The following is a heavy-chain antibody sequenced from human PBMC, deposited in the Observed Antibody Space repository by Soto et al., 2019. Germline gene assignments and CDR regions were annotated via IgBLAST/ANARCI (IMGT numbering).Heavy chain of an antibody. J-gene: IGHJ4*02. CDR2: IIPIFGTA. CDR3: ARDMTHYYGSGSYYDY. D-gene: IGHD3-10*01. V-gene: IGHV1-69*13. CDR1: GGTFSSYA. Sequence: SVKVSCKASGGTFSSYAISWVRQAPGQGLEWMGGIIPIFGTANYAQKFQGRVTITADESTSTAYMELSSLRSEDTAVYYCARDMTHYYGSGSYYDYWGQGTLVTVSS.